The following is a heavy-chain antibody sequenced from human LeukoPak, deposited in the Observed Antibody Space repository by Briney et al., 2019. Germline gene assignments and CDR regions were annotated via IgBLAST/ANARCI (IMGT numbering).Heavy chain of an antibody. CDR1: GGSFSGYY. CDR3: ARSEINDYMNY. Sequence: NTSETLSLTCAVYGGSFSGYYWSWIRQPPGKGLEWIGEINHSGSTNYNPSLKSQVTISVDTSKNQFSLKMTSVTAADTAFYFCARSEINDYMNYWGQGMPVTVSS. D-gene: IGHD4-11*01. V-gene: IGHV4-34*01. J-gene: IGHJ4*02. CDR2: INHSGST.